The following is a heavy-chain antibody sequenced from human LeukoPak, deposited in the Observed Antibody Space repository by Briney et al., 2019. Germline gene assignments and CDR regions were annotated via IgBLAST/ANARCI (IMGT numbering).Heavy chain of an antibody. CDR3: ARVRVGAYDFEY. CDR1: GFTFSSYA. J-gene: IGHJ4*02. D-gene: IGHD3-10*01. V-gene: IGHV3-23*01. CDR2: ISGSGSST. Sequence: GGSLRLSCAASGFTFSSYAMNWVRQAPGKGLEWVSTISGSGSSTYYADSVKGRFTISRDNAKNTLYLQMNSLRAEDTAVYYCARVRVGAYDFEYWGQGTLVTVSS.